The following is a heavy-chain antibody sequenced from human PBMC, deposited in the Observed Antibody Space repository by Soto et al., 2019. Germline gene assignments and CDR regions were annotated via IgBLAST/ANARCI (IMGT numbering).Heavy chain of an antibody. V-gene: IGHV2-5*02. CDR1: GFSLSTSGVG. Sequence: QITLKESGPTLVKPTQTLTLTCTFSGFSLSTSGVGVGWIRQPPGKALEWLALIYWDDDKRYSPSLKSRLTITKDTSKNQVVLTMTNMDPVDTATYYCAHRLNNDYGADAFDIWGQGTMVTVSS. CDR2: IYWDDDK. J-gene: IGHJ3*02. D-gene: IGHD4-17*01. CDR3: AHRLNNDYGADAFDI.